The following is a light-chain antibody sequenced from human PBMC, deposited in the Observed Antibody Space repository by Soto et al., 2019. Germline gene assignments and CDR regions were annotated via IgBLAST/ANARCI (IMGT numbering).Light chain of an antibody. Sequence: EIVLTQSPGTLSLSPGEGATLSGRASESVSSSFLAWYQQNPGQAPRLLIYGASTRATGIPARFSGSGSGTEFTLNISVLEPADLGVYDCQQRHNWPITFGQGTRLEIK. CDR2: GAS. CDR3: QQRHNWPIT. V-gene: IGKV3D-20*02. J-gene: IGKJ5*01. CDR1: ESVSSSF.